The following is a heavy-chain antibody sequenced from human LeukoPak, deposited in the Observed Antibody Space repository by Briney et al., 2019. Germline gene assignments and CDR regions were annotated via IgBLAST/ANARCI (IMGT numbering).Heavy chain of an antibody. D-gene: IGHD3-9*01. J-gene: IGHJ5*02. V-gene: IGHV1-18*04. CDR3: ARSGSRELRYFDWLQGYNWFDP. Sequence: VASVKVSCKASGYTFTGYYMHWVRQAPGQGLEWMGWISAYNGNTNYAQKLQGRVTMTTDTSTSTAYMELRSLRSDDTAVYYCARSGSRELRYFDWLQGYNWFDPWGQGTLVTVSS. CDR1: GYTFTGYY. CDR2: ISAYNGNT.